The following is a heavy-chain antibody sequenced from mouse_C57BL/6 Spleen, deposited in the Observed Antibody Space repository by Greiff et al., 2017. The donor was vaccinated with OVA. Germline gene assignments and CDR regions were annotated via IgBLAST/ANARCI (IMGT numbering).Heavy chain of an antibody. D-gene: IGHD3-2*02. CDR3: ARTVRDSSGYWYFDV. CDR1: GFSLTSYA. J-gene: IGHJ1*03. V-gene: IGHV2-9-1*01. Sequence: VQGVESGPGLVAPSQSLSITCTVSGFSLTSYAISWVRQPPGKGLEWLGVIWPGGGTNYNSALKSRLSISKDNSKSQVCLKMNSLQTDDTARYYCARTVRDSSGYWYFDVWGTGTTVTVSS. CDR2: IWPGGGT.